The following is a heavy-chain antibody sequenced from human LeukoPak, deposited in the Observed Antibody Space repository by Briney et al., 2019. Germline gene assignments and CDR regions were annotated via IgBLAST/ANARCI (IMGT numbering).Heavy chain of an antibody. Sequence: ASVKVSCKVSGYTLTELSMHWVRQAPGKGLEWMGWMNPNSGNTGYAQKFQGRVTMTRNTSISTAYMELSSLRSEDTAVYYCARELEYYYYYGMDVWGQGTTVTVSS. V-gene: IGHV1-8*01. CDR2: MNPNSGNT. D-gene: IGHD1-1*01. J-gene: IGHJ6*02. CDR1: GYTLTELS. CDR3: ARELEYYYYYGMDV.